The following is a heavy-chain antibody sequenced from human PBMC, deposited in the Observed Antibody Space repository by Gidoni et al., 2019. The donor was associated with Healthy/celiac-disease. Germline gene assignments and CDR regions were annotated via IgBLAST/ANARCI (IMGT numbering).Heavy chain of an antibody. CDR3: ARGDYGSGSYPPVADY. CDR1: GYTFTGYY. CDR2: INPNSGGT. J-gene: IGHJ4*02. V-gene: IGHV1-2*02. D-gene: IGHD3-10*01. Sequence: QVQLVQSGAEVKKPGASVKVSCKASGYTFTGYYMHWVRQAPGQGLEWMGWINPNSGGTNYAQKVQGRVTMTRDTSISTAYMELSRLRSDDTAVYYCARGDYGSGSYPPVADYWGQGTLVTVSS.